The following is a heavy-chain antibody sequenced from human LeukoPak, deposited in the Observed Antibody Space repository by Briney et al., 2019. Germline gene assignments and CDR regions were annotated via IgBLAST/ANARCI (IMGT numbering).Heavy chain of an antibody. CDR3: AKVGRGIAAAASYYFDY. Sequence: GGSLRLSCAASGFTFSSYAMSWVRQAPGKGLEWVSAISGSGGSTYYADSVKGRFTISRDNSKNTLYLQMNSLRAEDTAVYYCAKVGRGIAAAASYYFDYWGQGTLVTVSS. J-gene: IGHJ4*02. V-gene: IGHV3-23*01. D-gene: IGHD6-13*01. CDR2: ISGSGGST. CDR1: GFTFSSYA.